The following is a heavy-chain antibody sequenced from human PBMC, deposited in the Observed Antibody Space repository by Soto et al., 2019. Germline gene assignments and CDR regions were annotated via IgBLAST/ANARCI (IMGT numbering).Heavy chain of an antibody. CDR1: GGSMISYY. CDR2: IYDSGST. CDR3: ARDPITMIVGAFDI. Sequence: SETLSLTCTVSGGSMISYYWSWIRQPPGKGLEWIGYIYDSGSTNYNPSLKSRVTISVDTSKNQFSLKLSSVTAADTAVYYCARDPITMIVGAFDIWGQGTVVTVSS. D-gene: IGHD3-22*01. J-gene: IGHJ3*02. V-gene: IGHV4-59*01.